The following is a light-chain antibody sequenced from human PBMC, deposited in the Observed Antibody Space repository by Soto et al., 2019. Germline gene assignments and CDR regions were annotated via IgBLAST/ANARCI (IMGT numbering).Light chain of an antibody. CDR2: GAL. V-gene: IGKV3-20*01. CDR1: QNIRSNY. CDR3: HQYHSPPLT. J-gene: IGKJ1*01. Sequence: IVLTQSPGTLSVSPGQRATLSCRASQNIRSNYVAWFQQTPGQAPRLLIYGALNRASGIPDRFSGSGSGTEFTLTISSLEPEDFVVYYCHQYHSPPLTFGQGTKVEIK.